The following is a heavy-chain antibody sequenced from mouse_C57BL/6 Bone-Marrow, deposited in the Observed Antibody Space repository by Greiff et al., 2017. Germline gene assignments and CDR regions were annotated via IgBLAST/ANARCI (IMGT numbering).Heavy chain of an antibody. CDR3: ARSAVTTVVVGWFAY. V-gene: IGHV1-72*01. CDR2: IDPNSGGT. D-gene: IGHD1-1*01. CDR1: GYTFTSYW. J-gene: IGHJ3*01. Sequence: QVQLQQPGAELVKPGASVKLSCKASGYTFTSYWMHWVKQRPGRGLEWIGRIDPNSGGTKYNEKFKSKATLTVDKPSSTAYMQLSSLTSEDSAVYFCARSAVTTVVVGWFAYWGQGTLVTVSA.